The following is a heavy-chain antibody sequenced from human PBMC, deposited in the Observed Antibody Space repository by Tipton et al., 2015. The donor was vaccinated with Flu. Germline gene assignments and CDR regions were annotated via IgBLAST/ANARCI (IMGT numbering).Heavy chain of an antibody. V-gene: IGHV4-61*02. CDR1: GGSISSSSYY. CDR2: IYTSGST. J-gene: IGHJ5*02. CDR3: ARDRVGDYSGFDP. D-gene: IGHD4-17*01. Sequence: TLSLTCTVSGGSISSSSYYWGWIRQPAGKGLEWIGRIYTSGSTNYNPSLKSRVTISVDTSKNQFSLKLSSVTAADTAVYYCARDRVGDYSGFDPWGQGTLVTVSS.